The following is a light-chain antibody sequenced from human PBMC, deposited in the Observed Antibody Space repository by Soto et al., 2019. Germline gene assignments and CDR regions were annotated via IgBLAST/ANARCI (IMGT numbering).Light chain of an antibody. CDR1: QSISSY. Sequence: DIQMTQSPSSLSASVGDRVTITCRASQSISSYLNWNQQKPGKAPKLLIYAASSLQSGVPSRFSGSGSGTDFTLTISSLQPEDFATYYCQQSYSTSPYTFGQGTKLEIK. V-gene: IGKV1-39*01. J-gene: IGKJ2*01. CDR2: AAS. CDR3: QQSYSTSPYT.